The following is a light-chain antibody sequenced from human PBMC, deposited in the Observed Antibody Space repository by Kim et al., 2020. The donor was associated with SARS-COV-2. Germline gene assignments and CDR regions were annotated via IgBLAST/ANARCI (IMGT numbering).Light chain of an antibody. CDR3: CSYAGSYIPVV. CDR2: DVS. J-gene: IGLJ2*01. Sequence: QSGTISCTGTSSDVGGYNYVSWYQQHPGKAPKLMIYDVSKRPSGVPDRFSGSKSGNTASLTISGLQAEDEADYYCCSYAGSYIPVVFGGGTQLTVL. V-gene: IGLV2-11*01. CDR1: SSDVGGYNY.